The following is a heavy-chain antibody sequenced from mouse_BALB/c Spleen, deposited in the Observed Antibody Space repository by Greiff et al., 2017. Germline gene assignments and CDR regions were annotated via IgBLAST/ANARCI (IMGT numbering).Heavy chain of an antibody. J-gene: IGHJ1*01. Sequence: VQLQQSGPGLVQPSQSLYITCTVSGFSLTSYGVHWVRQSPGKGLEWMGVIWSGGSTDYNAAFISRLSISNDNSKSQVFFKMNSLQADDTAIYYCARKRVHYYGDSWYFDVGGAGTAVTVSS. CDR2: IWSGGST. V-gene: IGHV2-4-1*01. CDR1: GFSLTSYG. CDR3: ARKRVHYYGDSWYFDV. D-gene: IGHD1-2*01.